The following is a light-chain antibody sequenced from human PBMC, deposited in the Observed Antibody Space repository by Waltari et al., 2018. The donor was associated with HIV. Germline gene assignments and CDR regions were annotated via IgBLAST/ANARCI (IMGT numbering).Light chain of an antibody. CDR3: AAWDGRRGV. J-gene: IGLJ1*01. CDR1: SSNIGSNY. Sequence: QSVLTQPPSASGTPGQRVTISCSGSSSNIGSNYVYWYQQLPGTAPKLLIDSNNQRPSGVPDRFSGSKSGTSASLAISGLRSEDEADYYCAAWDGRRGVFGTGTKVTVL. V-gene: IGLV1-47*02. CDR2: SNN.